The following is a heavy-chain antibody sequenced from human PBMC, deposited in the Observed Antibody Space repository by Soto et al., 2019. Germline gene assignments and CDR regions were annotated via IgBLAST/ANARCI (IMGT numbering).Heavy chain of an antibody. J-gene: IGHJ6*02. Sequence: SVKVSCKASGGTFSSYAISWVRQAPGQGLEWMGGIIPIFGTANYAQKFQGRVTITADESTSTAYMELSSLRSEDTAVYYCARGLRYYYDSSGYGYGMDVWGQGTTVTVSS. D-gene: IGHD3-22*01. V-gene: IGHV1-69*13. CDR3: ARGLRYYYDSSGYGYGMDV. CDR1: GGTFSSYA. CDR2: IIPIFGTA.